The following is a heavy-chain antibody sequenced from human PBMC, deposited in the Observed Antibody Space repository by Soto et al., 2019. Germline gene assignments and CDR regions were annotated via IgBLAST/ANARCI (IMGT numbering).Heavy chain of an antibody. J-gene: IGHJ6*02. CDR3: DREGLSGGDCYSSLCYYYVMAV. Sequence: SVKVSCKASGGTFSSYAISWVRQAPGQGLEWMGGIIPIFGTANYAQKFQGRVTITADESTSTAYMELSSLRSEDTAVYYCDREGLSGGDCYSSLCYYYVMAVSAQGSTVTGSS. D-gene: IGHD2-21*02. CDR1: GGTFSSYA. V-gene: IGHV1-69*13. CDR2: IIPIFGTA.